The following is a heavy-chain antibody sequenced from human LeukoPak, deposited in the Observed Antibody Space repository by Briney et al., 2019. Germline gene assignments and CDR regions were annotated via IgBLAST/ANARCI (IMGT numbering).Heavy chain of an antibody. CDR2: IDKEGNER. V-gene: IGHV3-7*03. CDR3: ALYCSSANCHDAFDI. Sequence: PGGSLRLSCAASGFTFSSYTMSWVRQAPGKGLEWAANIDKEGNERSYVASVKGRFTISRDNAKNSLYLQMNSLGAEDTAMYYCALYCSSANCHDAFDIWGQGTMVTVPS. D-gene: IGHD2-15*01. J-gene: IGHJ3*02. CDR1: GFTFSSYT.